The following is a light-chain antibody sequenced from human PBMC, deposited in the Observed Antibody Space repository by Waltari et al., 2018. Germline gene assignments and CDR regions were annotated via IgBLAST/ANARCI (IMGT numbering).Light chain of an antibody. V-gene: IGKV3-20*01. CDR3: QKYDFLPAT. J-gene: IGKJ1*01. Sequence: EIVLTQSPGTLSLSPGERATLSCRASQGVGKYLAGYQQRPGQAPRLLLYHSSIRATGIPDRFSGRGYGTDFSLTISRLEPEDFAVYYCQKYDFLPATFGQGTTVEIK. CDR2: HSS. CDR1: QGVGKY.